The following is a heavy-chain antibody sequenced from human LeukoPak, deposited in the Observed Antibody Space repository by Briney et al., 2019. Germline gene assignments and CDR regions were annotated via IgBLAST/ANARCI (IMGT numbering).Heavy chain of an antibody. J-gene: IGHJ3*02. CDR3: ARGQNSQVFGEIDAFDI. V-gene: IGHV1-8*03. CDR1: GYTFTSYD. Sequence: GASVKVSCKASGYTFTSYDINWVRQATGQGLEWMGWMNPNSGNTGYAQKFQGRVTITRNTSISTVYMELSSLRSEDTAVYYCARGQNSQVFGEIDAFDIWGQGTMVTVSS. D-gene: IGHD3-16*01. CDR2: MNPNSGNT.